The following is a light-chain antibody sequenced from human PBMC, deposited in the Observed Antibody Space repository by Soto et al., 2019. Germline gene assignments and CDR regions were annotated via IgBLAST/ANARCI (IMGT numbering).Light chain of an antibody. CDR2: ATS. CDR1: QSISSY. Sequence: IQITQSPSSLSASVGDRVTITCRASQSISSYLNWYQQKPGKAPKLLIYATSNLQSGVPPRFSGSGSGTDFTLAISSLQPEDSATYYCLQDINYPWTFGQGTKVDIK. CDR3: LQDINYPWT. V-gene: IGKV1-6*01. J-gene: IGKJ1*01.